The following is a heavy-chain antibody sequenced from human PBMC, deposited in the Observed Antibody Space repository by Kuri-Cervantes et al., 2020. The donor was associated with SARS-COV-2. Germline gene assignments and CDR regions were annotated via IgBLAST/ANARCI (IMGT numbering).Heavy chain of an antibody. CDR1: GFTFSNAW. CDR3: AKDSPGIAVAEAFDI. D-gene: IGHD6-19*01. CDR2: IKSKTDGGTT. V-gene: IGHV3-15*01. J-gene: IGHJ3*02. Sequence: GGSLRLSCAASGFTFSNAWMSWVRQAPGKGLEWVGRIKSKTDGGTTDYAAPVKGRFTISRDDSKNTLYLQMNSLKTEDTAVYYCAKDSPGIAVAEAFDIWGQGTMVTVSS.